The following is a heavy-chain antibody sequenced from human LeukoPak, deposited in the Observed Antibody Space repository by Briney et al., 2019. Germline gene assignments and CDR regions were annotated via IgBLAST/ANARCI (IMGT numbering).Heavy chain of an antibody. CDR3: ARGGIDIVTVPVSNWFDP. Sequence: ASVKVSCKASGYTFINYGITWVRQAPGQGLEWMGWSSPYNGKTNYAQKLQGRVTMTTDTSTNTAYMELRSLRSDDTAVYYCARGGIDIVTVPVSNWFDPWGQGTLVTVSS. CDR2: SSPYNGKT. J-gene: IGHJ5*02. CDR1: GYTFINYG. D-gene: IGHD2/OR15-2a*01. V-gene: IGHV1-18*01.